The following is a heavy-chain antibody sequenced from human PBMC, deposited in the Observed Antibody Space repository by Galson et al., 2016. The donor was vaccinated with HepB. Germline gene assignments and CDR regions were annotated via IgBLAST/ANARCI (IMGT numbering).Heavy chain of an antibody. V-gene: IGHV5-10-1*01. CDR2: IDPRDSYI. Sequence: QSGAEVKKPGESLRISCQASGYSFTDYWITWVRQMPGKGLEWMGRIDPRDSYIHYSPSFQGRVTISVDRSISAAYLQWSRLRASDTATYYCARHVHSSSSGADDFWGQGSLVTVSS. CDR1: GYSFTDYW. J-gene: IGHJ4*02. CDR3: ARHVHSSSSGADDF. D-gene: IGHD3-22*01.